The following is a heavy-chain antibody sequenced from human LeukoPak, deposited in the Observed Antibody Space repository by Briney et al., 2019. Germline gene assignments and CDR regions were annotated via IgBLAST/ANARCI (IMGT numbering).Heavy chain of an antibody. CDR3: ANIGSSTFGSTGF. CDR2: VSNSGDTT. Sequence: GWSLRLTCVASGFTFSTYGVIWVRQAPGKGPEWVSLVSNSGDTTNYADSVKGRFTISRDNSKNTLYLQMDSLRAEDTAAYYCANIGSSTFGSTGFWGQGTLVTVFS. CDR1: GFTFSTYG. V-gene: IGHV3-23*01. D-gene: IGHD3-16*01. J-gene: IGHJ4*02.